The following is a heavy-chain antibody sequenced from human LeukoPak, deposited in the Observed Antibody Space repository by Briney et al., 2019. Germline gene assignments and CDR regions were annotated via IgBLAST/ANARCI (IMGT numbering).Heavy chain of an antibody. V-gene: IGHV3-23*01. D-gene: IGHD2-15*01. CDR2: ISGSGGST. J-gene: IGHJ3*02. CDR1: GYTFISYV. CDR3: GKDLVRGRAFDI. Sequence: PAGSLRLSCAPSGYTFISYVMSWVRQAPGEGRERVSAISGSGGSTYYADSLKGRFTISTDTSPNTLYLQMNSLRAEDTAVYYCGKDLVRGRAFDIWGQGTMATVSS.